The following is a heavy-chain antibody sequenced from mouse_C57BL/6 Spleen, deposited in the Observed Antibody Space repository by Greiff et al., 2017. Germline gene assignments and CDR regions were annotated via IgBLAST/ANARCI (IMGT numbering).Heavy chain of an antibody. CDR1: GYTFTSYW. J-gene: IGHJ2*01. Sequence: QVQLQQSGAELVKPGASVTMSCQASGYTFTSYWITWVKQRPGQGLEWIGDIYPGSGSTNYNEKFKSKATLTVDTSSSTAYMQLSSLTSEDSAVYYCARMIYDGFFFDYWGQGTTLTVSS. V-gene: IGHV1-55*01. CDR2: IYPGSGST. D-gene: IGHD2-3*01. CDR3: ARMIYDGFFFDY.